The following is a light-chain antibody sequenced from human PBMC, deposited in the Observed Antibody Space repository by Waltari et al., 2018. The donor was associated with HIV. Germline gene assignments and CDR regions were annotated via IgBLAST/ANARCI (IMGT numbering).Light chain of an antibody. V-gene: IGLV2-14*04. Sequence: SWYQQHPGKAPKVMIYDVTKRPSGVSNRFSGSKSGNTASLTISGLQAEDEADYYCSSFTSSSIWVFGGGTKLTVL. CDR3: SSFTSSSIWV. J-gene: IGLJ3*02. CDR2: DVT.